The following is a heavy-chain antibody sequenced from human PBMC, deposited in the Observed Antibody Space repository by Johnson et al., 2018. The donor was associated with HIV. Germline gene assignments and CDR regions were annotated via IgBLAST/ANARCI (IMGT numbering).Heavy chain of an antibody. Sequence: VQLVESGGGLVQPGGSLGLSCAASGFTFSSHWMSWVRQAPGKGLEWVANIKQDGTEKYYVDFVKGRFTISRDNAKNFLFLHLNSLRDDDTAVYYCARDVVADGSYPPDAFDLWGQGTMVTVSS. D-gene: IGHD1-26*01. CDR1: GFTFSSHW. J-gene: IGHJ3*01. CDR2: IKQDGTEK. CDR3: ARDVVADGSYPPDAFDL. V-gene: IGHV3-7*05.